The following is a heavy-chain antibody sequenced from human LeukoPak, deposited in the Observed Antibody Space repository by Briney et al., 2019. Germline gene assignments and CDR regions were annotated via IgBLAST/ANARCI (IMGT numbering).Heavy chain of an antibody. D-gene: IGHD5-24*01. J-gene: IGHJ4*02. CDR3: ASRRMRDGYSLN. CDR1: GGTFISYA. V-gene: IGHV1-69*05. Sequence: SVKVSCKASGGTFISYAISWVRQAPGQGLEWMGGIIPIFGTANYAQKFQGRVTITTDESTSTAYMELSSLRSEDTAVYYCASRRMRDGYSLNWGQGTLVTVSS. CDR2: IIPIFGTA.